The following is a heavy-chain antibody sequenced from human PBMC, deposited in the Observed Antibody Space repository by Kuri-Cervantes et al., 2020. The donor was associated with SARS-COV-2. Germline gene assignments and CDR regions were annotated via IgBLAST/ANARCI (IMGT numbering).Heavy chain of an antibody. V-gene: IGHV3-23*01. CDR2: ISGSGGST. CDR1: GFTFSSYA. J-gene: IGHJ4*02. CDR3: ARDIGLTGIDY. D-gene: IGHD3-10*01. Sequence: LSLTCAASGFTFSSYAMSWVRQAPGKGLEWVSAISGSGGSTYYADSVKGRFTISRDNAKNSLYLQMNSLRAEDTAVYYCARDIGLTGIDYWGQGTLVTVSS.